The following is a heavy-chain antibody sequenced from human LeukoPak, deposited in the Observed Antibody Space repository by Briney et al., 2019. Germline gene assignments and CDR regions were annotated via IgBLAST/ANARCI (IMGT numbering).Heavy chain of an antibody. D-gene: IGHD5-18*01. Sequence: PGGSLRLSCAASGFTFNNYAMSWVRQTPGKGLEWVSSIRDNDGSTYYTDSVKGRFTISRDNTKDTVYLQMNNLRAADTALYFCVRHDSYIPFWGQGSLVTVSS. CDR2: IRDNDGST. V-gene: IGHV3-23*01. CDR1: GFTFNNYA. J-gene: IGHJ1*01. CDR3: VRHDSYIPF.